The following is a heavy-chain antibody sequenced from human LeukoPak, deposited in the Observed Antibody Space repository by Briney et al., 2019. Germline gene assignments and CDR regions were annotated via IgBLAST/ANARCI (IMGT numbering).Heavy chain of an antibody. J-gene: IGHJ4*02. CDR2: ISGYNGNT. CDR1: GYTFTSYG. V-gene: IGHV1-18*01. Sequence: ASVKVSCKASGYTFTSYGISWLRQAPGQGLEWLGWISGYNGNTNYAQKFQGRVTMTTDTPTSTAYMDLRSLKSDDTAVYYCARDGYFDFWGQGTLVTVSS. CDR3: ARDGYFDF.